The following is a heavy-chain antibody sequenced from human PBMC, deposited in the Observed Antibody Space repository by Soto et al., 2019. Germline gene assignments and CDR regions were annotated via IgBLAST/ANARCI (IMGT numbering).Heavy chain of an antibody. V-gene: IGHV1-8*01. D-gene: IGHD4-17*01. CDR2: MNPNSGNT. J-gene: IGHJ5*02. Sequence: ASVKVSCKASGYTFTRYDINWVRQVTGQGLEYLGWMNPNSGNTGYVQKFQGRVTMTRDTSISTAYMELCSLRSEDSAVYFCARGIKYGAYSRWFDPWG. CDR3: ARGIKYGAYSRWFDP. CDR1: GYTFTRYD.